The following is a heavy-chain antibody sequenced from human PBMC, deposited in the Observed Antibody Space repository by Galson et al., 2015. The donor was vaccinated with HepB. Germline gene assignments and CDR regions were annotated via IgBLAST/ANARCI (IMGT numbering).Heavy chain of an antibody. J-gene: IGHJ4*02. CDR1: EFTFSGYW. Sequence: SLRLSCAASEFTFSGYWMHWVRQAPGKGLEWVSSLDSSGVYIFYADSVKGRFTISRDNAKNSLYLQMNSLRAEDTAVYYCARGSYGQFDYWGQGTLVTVSS. V-gene: IGHV3-21*01. CDR2: LDSSGVYI. CDR3: ARGSYGQFDY. D-gene: IGHD1-26*01.